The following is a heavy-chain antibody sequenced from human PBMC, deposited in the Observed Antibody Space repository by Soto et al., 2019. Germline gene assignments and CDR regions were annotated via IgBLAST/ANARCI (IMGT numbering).Heavy chain of an antibody. CDR1: GGSISSGGYS. Sequence: QLQLQESGSGLVKPSQTLSLTCAVSGGSISSGGYSWSWIRQPPGKGLEWIGYIYHSGSTYYNPSLEGCVPLAVGRFKHLFSLKLSSVTAADTAVYYCARVPGPWGQGTLVTVSS. CDR3: ARVPGP. V-gene: IGHV4-30-2*01. CDR2: IYHSGST. J-gene: IGHJ5*02.